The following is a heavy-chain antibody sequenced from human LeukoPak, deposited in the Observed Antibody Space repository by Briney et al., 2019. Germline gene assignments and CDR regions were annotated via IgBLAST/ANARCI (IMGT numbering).Heavy chain of an antibody. CDR2: ISTSGGTI. J-gene: IGHJ4*02. D-gene: IGHD3-10*01. CDR3: AKVAKYYYGSETYYFFEH. CDR1: GFTFSSYE. V-gene: IGHV3-48*03. Sequence: GGSLRLSCAASGFTFSSYEMNWVRQAPGKGLEWVSYISTSGGTIYYADSVKGRFTIFRDNAKNSLYLQMNSLRVEDTAVYYCAKVAKYYYGSETYYFFEHWGQGTPVTASS.